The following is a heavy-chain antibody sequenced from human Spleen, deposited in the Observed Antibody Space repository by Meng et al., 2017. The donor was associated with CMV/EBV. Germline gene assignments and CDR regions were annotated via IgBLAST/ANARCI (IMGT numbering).Heavy chain of an antibody. D-gene: IGHD3-3*01. V-gene: IGHV3-11*06. CDR3: ATPLAITIFGGDKGGVVY. Sequence: LSLTCAASGFTFSDYYMSWIRQAPGKGLEWVSSISSSSSYIYYADSVKGRFTISRDNAKNSLYLQMNSLRAEDTAVYYCATPLAITIFGGDKGGVVYWGQGTLVTVSS. CDR2: ISSSSSYI. CDR1: GFTFSDYY. J-gene: IGHJ4*02.